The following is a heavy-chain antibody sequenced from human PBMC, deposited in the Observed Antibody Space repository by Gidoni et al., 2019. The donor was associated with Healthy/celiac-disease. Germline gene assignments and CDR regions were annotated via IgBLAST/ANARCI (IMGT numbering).Heavy chain of an antibody. V-gene: IGHV1-69*01. CDR1: GGTFSSYA. Sequence: QVQLVQSGAEVKKPGSSVKVSCQSSGGTFSSYAISWGRQAPGQGLAWMGGIIPIFGTANYAQKFQGRVTITADESTSTAYMDLSSLRSEDTAVYYCARDLWGCSGGSCYSDRGMDVWGQGTTVTVSS. D-gene: IGHD2-15*01. CDR3: ARDLWGCSGGSCYSDRGMDV. CDR2: IIPIFGTA. J-gene: IGHJ6*02.